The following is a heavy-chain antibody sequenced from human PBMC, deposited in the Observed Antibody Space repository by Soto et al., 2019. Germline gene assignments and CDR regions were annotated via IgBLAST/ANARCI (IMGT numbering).Heavy chain of an antibody. J-gene: IGHJ4*02. CDR3: ARDDEDGSHCAIVY. CDR2: ISANNGNT. Sequence: ASVKVSCKASGYTFTSYGISWVRQAPGQGLEWMGWISANNGNTNYAQKLQGRVTMTTDTSTSTAYMEMRSLRSEDTAVYYCARDDEDGSHCAIVYWGQGTLVNVSS. D-gene: IGHD3-10*01. CDR1: GYTFTSYG. V-gene: IGHV1-18*01.